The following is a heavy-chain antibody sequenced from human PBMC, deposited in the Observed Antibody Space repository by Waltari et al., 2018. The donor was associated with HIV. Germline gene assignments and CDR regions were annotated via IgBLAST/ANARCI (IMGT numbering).Heavy chain of an antibody. Sequence: EVQLVESGVGMVQPGGCLELSCSASGLTFRGPAIPMARQASGNGREWVGSIRSKTNSYATAYVASVKCRFTISRDDSKNTAYLQMNSLKTEDTAVYYCTSFGGGDGGLDYWGQGTLVTVSS. D-gene: IGHD2-21*02. CDR2: IRSKTNSYAT. J-gene: IGHJ4*02. CDR3: TSFGGGDGGLDY. V-gene: IGHV3-73*02. CDR1: GLTFRGPA.